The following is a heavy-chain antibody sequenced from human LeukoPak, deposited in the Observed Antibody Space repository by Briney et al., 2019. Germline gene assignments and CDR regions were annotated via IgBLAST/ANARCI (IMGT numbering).Heavy chain of an antibody. Sequence: GRSLRLSCIASGFTFGDYAMSWVRQAPGKGLGWVGFIRSKAYGGTTEYAASVKSRFSISRDDSKSIAYLQMNSLRTEDTAVFYCTRDCSGGSCWGDAFDIWGQGTMVTVSS. CDR2: IRSKAYGGTT. CDR3: TRDCSGGSCWGDAFDI. D-gene: IGHD2-15*01. J-gene: IGHJ3*02. CDR1: GFTFGDYA. V-gene: IGHV3-49*04.